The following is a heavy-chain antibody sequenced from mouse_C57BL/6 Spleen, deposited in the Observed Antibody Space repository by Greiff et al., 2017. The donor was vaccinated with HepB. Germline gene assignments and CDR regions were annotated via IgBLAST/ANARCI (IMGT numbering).Heavy chain of an antibody. Sequence: DVQLQESGGGLVKPGGSLKLSCAASGFTFSSYAMSWVRQTPEKRLEWVATISDGGSYTYYPDNVKGRFTISRDNAKNNLYLQMSHLKSEDTAMYYCAREYYGSSLAWFAYWGQGTLVTVSA. CDR1: GFTFSSYA. J-gene: IGHJ3*01. V-gene: IGHV5-4*01. CDR3: AREYYGSSLAWFAY. CDR2: ISDGGSYT. D-gene: IGHD1-1*01.